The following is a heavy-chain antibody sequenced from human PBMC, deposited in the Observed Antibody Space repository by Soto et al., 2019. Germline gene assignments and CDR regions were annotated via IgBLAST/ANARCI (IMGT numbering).Heavy chain of an antibody. CDR3: PVQDILTGYATDY. J-gene: IGHJ4*02. V-gene: IGHV4-30-2*01. D-gene: IGHD3-9*01. Sequence: SETLSLTCAVSGGSISSGGYSWSWIRQPPGKGLEWIGYIYHSGNTYYNPSLKSRVTISVDRSKNQFSLKLSSVTAADTAVYYCPVQDILTGYATDYWGQGTLVTVSS. CDR2: IYHSGNT. CDR1: GGSISSGGYS.